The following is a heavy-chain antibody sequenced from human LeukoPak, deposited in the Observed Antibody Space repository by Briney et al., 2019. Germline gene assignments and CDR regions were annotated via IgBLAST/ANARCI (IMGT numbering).Heavy chain of an antibody. V-gene: IGHV5-51*01. J-gene: IGHJ3*02. CDR3: ARHGYYCSSTSCYNDAFDI. CDR2: IYPGDSDT. D-gene: IGHD2-2*02. CDR1: GYSFTSYW. Sequence: GESLRISCKGSGYSFTSYWIGWVRQMPGKGLEWMGIIYPGDSDTRYSPAFQGQVTISADKSISTAYLQRSSLKASDTATYYCARHGYYCSSTSCYNDAFDIWGQGTMATVSS.